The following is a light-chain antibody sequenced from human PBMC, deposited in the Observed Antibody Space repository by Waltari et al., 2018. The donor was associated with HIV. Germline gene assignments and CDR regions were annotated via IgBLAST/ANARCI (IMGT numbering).Light chain of an antibody. CDR1: SSDVGGYNY. CDR3: SSHAGSKVV. Sequence: QSALTQPPSASGSPGQSVTLSCTGTSSDVGGYNYVSWHQQHPGKAPKRMIYDVIKRPSGVPDRFSGSKSGNTASLTVSGLQPEYEADYYCSSHAGSKVVFGGGTRLTVL. J-gene: IGLJ2*01. CDR2: DVI. V-gene: IGLV2-8*01.